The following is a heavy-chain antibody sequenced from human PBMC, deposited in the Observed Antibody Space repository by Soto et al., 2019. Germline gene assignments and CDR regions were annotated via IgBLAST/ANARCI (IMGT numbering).Heavy chain of an antibody. CDR3: ARELGLVITYFDY. D-gene: IGHD3-9*01. CDR1: GYTFRNFG. J-gene: IGHJ4*02. V-gene: IGHV1-8*02. Sequence: ASVKVSCKASGYTFRNFGISWVRQAPGQGLEWMGWITAYNANTGYAQKFQGRVTMTRNTSISTAYMELSSLRSEDTAVYYCARELGLVITYFDYWGQGTLVTVSS. CDR2: ITAYNANT.